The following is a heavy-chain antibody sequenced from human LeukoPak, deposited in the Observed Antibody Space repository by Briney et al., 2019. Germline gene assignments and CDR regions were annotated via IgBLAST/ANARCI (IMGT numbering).Heavy chain of an antibody. CDR2: INPNSGGT. V-gene: IGHV1-2*02. J-gene: IGHJ4*02. Sequence: ASVKVSCKASGYIFSGYYMHWVRQAPGQGLEWMGWINPNSGGTNHAQKFRGRATMTRDTSISTAYMELRGLRSDDTAVYYCARESSVYDHYYFDYWGQGTLVTVSS. CDR3: ARESSVYDHYYFDY. D-gene: IGHD5/OR15-5a*01. CDR1: GYIFSGYY.